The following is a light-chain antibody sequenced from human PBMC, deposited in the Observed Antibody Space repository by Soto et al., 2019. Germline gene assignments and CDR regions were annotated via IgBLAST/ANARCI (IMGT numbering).Light chain of an antibody. V-gene: IGKV3-15*01. J-gene: IGKJ5*01. CDR2: GAS. CDR3: QQYKNWPLIT. Sequence: EIVLTQSPAILSVSPGERATLSCRASQSVGTSLALYQHKPGQPPRLLIFGASTTATGIPARFSGSGSGTEFILTISSLQSEDFAVYYCQQYKNWPLITFGQGTRLEIK. CDR1: QSVGTS.